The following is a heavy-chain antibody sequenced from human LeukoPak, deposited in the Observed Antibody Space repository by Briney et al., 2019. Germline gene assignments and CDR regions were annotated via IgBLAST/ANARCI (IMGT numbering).Heavy chain of an antibody. J-gene: IGHJ4*02. CDR3: ARDYDYVWGSYPVDY. CDR2: IWYDGSNK. CDR1: GFTFSSYG. V-gene: IGHV3-33*01. Sequence: GGSLRLSCAASGFTFSSYGMHWVRQAPGKGLEWVAVIWYDGSNKYYADSVKGRFTISRDNAKNSLYLQMNSLRAEDTAVYYCARDYDYVWGSYPVDYWGQGTLVTVSS. D-gene: IGHD3-16*02.